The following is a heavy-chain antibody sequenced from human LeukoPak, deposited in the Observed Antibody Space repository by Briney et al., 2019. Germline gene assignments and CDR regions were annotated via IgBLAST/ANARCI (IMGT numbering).Heavy chain of an antibody. V-gene: IGHV3-21*01. CDR1: GLTFSTYT. J-gene: IGHJ4*02. Sequence: GGSLRLSCAASGLTFSTYTMNWVRQAPGKGLEWVSSISHDSGFMYYSDSVKGRFTISRDNAENSLYLQMNSLRAEDTAVYYCARDLFSSGYYPYYFDYWGQGTLVTVSS. CDR2: ISHDSGFM. D-gene: IGHD3-22*01. CDR3: ARDLFSSGYYPYYFDY.